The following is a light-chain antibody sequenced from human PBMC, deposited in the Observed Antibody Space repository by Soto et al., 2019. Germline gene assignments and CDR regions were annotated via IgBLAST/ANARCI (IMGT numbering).Light chain of an antibody. CDR2: DVS. CDR1: SSDVGGFHY. Sequence: QSALTQPASVSGSPGQSITISCTGTSSDVGGFHYVSWFQQHPGKAPKLIIFDVSYRPSGVSNRFSGSKSGNTASLTISGLQAEDEADYYCSSYTSSSTLLFGGGTKLTVL. V-gene: IGLV2-14*01. J-gene: IGLJ2*01. CDR3: SSYTSSSTLL.